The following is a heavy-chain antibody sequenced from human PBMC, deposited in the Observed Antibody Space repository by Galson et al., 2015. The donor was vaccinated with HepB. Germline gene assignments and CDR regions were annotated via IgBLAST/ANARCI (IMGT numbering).Heavy chain of an antibody. CDR1: GFTFSSYA. J-gene: IGHJ4*02. Sequence: SLRLSCAASGFTFSSYAMSWVRQAPGKGLEWVAGSSGSGGSRYYADSVKCRFTISRDNSKNTLYLQMNSLRGEDTAVYYCAKAVAAAGWRYYFDFWVQGTLVTVSS. CDR3: AKAVAAAGWRYYFDF. CDR2: SSGSGGSR. V-gene: IGHV3-23*01. D-gene: IGHD6-13*01.